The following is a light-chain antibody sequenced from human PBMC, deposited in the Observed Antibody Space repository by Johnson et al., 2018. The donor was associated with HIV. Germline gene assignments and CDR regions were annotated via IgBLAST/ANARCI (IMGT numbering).Light chain of an antibody. Sequence: QSVLTQPPSVSAAPGQKVTISCSGSSSNIGNNYVSWYQQLPGTAPKLLIYDNNKRPSGIPDRFSGSISGTSATLGITGLQTGDEADYYCGTWDSSLSAYVFGTGTKVTVL. CDR2: DNN. CDR1: SSNIGNNY. V-gene: IGLV1-51*01. J-gene: IGLJ1*01. CDR3: GTWDSSLSAYV.